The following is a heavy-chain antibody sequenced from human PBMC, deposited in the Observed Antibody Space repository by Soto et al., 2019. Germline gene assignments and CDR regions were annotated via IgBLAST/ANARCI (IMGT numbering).Heavy chain of an antibody. J-gene: IGHJ4*02. CDR3: ARWNIAPADY. Sequence: QVQLVESGGGVVQPGRSLRLSCAASGFTFSSYGMHWVRQAPGKGLEWVAVIWYDGSNKYYADSVKGRFTISRDNSKNTLYLQMNSLRVDDSAVNYCARWNIAPADYWGQGTLATVSS. D-gene: IGHD6-13*01. CDR2: IWYDGSNK. CDR1: GFTFSSYG. V-gene: IGHV3-33*01.